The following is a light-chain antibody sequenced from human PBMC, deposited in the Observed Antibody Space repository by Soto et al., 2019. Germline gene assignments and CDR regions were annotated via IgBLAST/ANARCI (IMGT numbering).Light chain of an antibody. J-gene: IGKJ5*01. CDR3: QQADSFPIT. CDR1: EDINSR. Sequence: DIQMTQSPSSVSAFVGDRVTITCRASEDINSRLAWYQQKPGNAPKLLIYAAFILQSGVPSRFSGYGSGTDFTLSISNLQPEDFATYYCQQADSFPITFGQGTRLEIK. V-gene: IGKV1-12*01. CDR2: AAF.